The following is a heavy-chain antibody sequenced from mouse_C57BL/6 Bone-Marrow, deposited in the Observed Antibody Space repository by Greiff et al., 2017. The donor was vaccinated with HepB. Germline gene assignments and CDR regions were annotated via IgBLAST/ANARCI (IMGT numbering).Heavy chain of an antibody. CDR3: ASRWLLRGNYYAMDY. J-gene: IGHJ4*01. Sequence: VQLQQSVAELVRPGASVKLSCTASGFNIKNTYMHWVKQRPEQGLEWIGRIDPANGNTKYATKFQGKATITADTSSNTAYLQLSSLTSEDTAIYYCASRWLLRGNYYAMDYWGQGTSVTVSS. V-gene: IGHV14-3*01. CDR2: IDPANGNT. D-gene: IGHD2-3*01. CDR1: GFNIKNTY.